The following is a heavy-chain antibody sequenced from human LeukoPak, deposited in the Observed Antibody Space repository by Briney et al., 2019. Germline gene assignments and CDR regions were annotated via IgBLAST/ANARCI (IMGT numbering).Heavy chain of an antibody. J-gene: IGHJ6*02. V-gene: IGHV3-33*08. Sequence: LSLTCTVSGGSISSGGYYWSWVRQAPGKGLEWVAVIWYDGSNKYYADSVKGRFTISRDNSKNTLYLQMNSLRAEDTAVYYCARDHNYYYGMDVWGQGTTVTVSS. CDR2: IWYDGSNK. CDR1: GGSISSGGYY. CDR3: ARDHNYYYGMDV.